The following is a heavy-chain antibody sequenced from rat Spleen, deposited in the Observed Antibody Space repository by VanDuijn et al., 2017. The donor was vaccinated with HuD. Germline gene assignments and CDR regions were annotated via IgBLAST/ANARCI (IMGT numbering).Heavy chain of an antibody. Sequence: EVQLVESGGGLVQHGRSLKLSCAASGFTFSNYGMYWIRQAPGEGLEWLSSISPDGGSTYYPDSMKGRFTISRDNAQNTLYLQMNSLRSEDTATYYCTREGNSGFDYWGQGVMVTVSS. CDR3: TREGNSGFDY. CDR2: ISPDGGST. V-gene: IGHV5-19*01. D-gene: IGHD4-4*01. J-gene: IGHJ2*01. CDR1: GFTFSNYG.